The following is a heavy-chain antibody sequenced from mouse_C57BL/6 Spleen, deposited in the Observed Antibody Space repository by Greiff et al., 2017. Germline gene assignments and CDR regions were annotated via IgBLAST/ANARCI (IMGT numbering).Heavy chain of an antibody. CDR1: GYTFTSYW. J-gene: IGHJ4*01. V-gene: IGHV1-72*01. Sequence: QVQLQQPGAELVKPGASVKLSCKASGYTFTSYWMHWVKQRPGRGLEGIGRIDPNSGGTKYNEKSKSKATLTVDKPSSTADMQLSSLTSEDSAVYYCAREGGHDYDAMDYWGQGTSVTVSS. CDR3: AREGGHDYDAMDY. D-gene: IGHD3-3*01. CDR2: IDPNSGGT.